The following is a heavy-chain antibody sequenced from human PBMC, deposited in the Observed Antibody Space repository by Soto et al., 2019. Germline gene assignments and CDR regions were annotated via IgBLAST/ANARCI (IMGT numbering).Heavy chain of an antibody. CDR3: AGDKHTGYTGFDP. CDR2: IYHSGST. V-gene: IGHV4-30-2*01. D-gene: IGHD1-1*01. Sequence: SETLSLTCAVSGGSISSGGYSWSWIRQPPGKGLEWIGYIYHSGSTYYNPSLKSRVTISVDTSKNQFSLKLSSVTAADTAVYYGAGDKHTGYTGFDPWGQGTLLTVSS. CDR1: GGSISSGGYS. J-gene: IGHJ5*02.